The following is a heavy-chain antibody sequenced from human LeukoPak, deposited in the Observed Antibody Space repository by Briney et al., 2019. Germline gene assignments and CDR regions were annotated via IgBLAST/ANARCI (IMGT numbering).Heavy chain of an antibody. V-gene: IGHV3-7*01. Sequence: PGGSLRLSCAASGFTFGNDWTSWVRQAPGKGPEWVAHINMDGSEKYYVDSVKGRFTISRDNAKNSLYLQMNSLKVEDTAVYYCARDKVTYWGPGTLVTVSS. CDR3: ARDKVTY. J-gene: IGHJ4*02. CDR1: GFTFGNDW. CDR2: INMDGSEK.